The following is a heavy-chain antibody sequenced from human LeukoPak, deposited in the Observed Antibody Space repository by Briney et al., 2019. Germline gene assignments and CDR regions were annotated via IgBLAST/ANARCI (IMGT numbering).Heavy chain of an antibody. CDR3: ASPYSPSTYSSSFDY. D-gene: IGHD6-6*01. CDR1: GFTVSSNY. J-gene: IGHJ4*02. V-gene: IGHV3-53*01. Sequence: PGGSLRLSCAASGFTVSSNYMSWVRQAPGKGLEWVSVIYSGGSTYYADSVKGRFTISRDNSKNTLYLQMNSLRAEDTAVYYCASPYSPSTYSSSFDYWGQGTLVTVSS. CDR2: IYSGGST.